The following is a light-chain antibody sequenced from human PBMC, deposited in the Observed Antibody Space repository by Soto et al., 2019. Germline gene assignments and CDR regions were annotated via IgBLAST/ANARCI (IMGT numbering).Light chain of an antibody. CDR1: QSVSSY. V-gene: IGKV3-11*01. CDR3: QQRSNWPPELT. CDR2: DAF. Sequence: EIVLTQSPAYLSLSPGERVTLSCRASQSVSSYLAWYQQRPGQTPRLLIYDAFNRATGIPDRFSGSGSGTDFTLTISSLEPEDSAVYYCQQRSNWPPELTFGQGTRVEIK. J-gene: IGKJ2*01.